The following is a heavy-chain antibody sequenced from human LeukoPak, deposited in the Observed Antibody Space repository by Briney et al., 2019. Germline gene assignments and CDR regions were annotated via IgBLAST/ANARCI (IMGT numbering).Heavy chain of an antibody. CDR1: GFTVSSNY. V-gene: IGHV3-66*01. CDR3: ARDSYSSSWSGLFDY. Sequence: PGGSLRLSCAASGFTVSSNYMSWVRQAPGKGLEWVSVIYSGGSTYYADSVKGRFTISRDNSKNTLYLQMNSLRAEDTAVYYCARDSYSSSWSGLFDYWGQGTLVTVSS. D-gene: IGHD6-13*01. CDR2: IYSGGST. J-gene: IGHJ4*02.